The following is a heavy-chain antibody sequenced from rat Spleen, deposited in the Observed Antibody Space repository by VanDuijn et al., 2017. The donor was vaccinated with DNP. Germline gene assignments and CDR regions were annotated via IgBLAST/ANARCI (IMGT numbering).Heavy chain of an antibody. CDR1: GFSLTSYG. CDR3: SREGQPYYSMDA. CDR2: ISSSGDI. D-gene: IGHD1-1*01. J-gene: IGHJ4*01. V-gene: IGHV2S12*01. Sequence: QVQLKESGPGLVQPSQTLSLTCTVSGFSLTSYGVNWVRQPPGKGLEWIATISSSGDIDYNSVLKSRLSLTRDTSKNQVFLKMNSLQIEDTATYFCSREGQPYYSMDAWGQGTSVTVSS.